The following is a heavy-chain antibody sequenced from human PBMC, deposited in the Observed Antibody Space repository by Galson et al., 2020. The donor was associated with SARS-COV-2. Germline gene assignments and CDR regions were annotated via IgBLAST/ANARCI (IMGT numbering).Heavy chain of an antibody. CDR1: GYTFSDYW. V-gene: IGHV5-51*01. CDR3: ARNVEYSSSSGADY. J-gene: IGHJ4*02. CDR2: IYPGDSET. D-gene: IGHD6-6*01. Sequence: HGESLKISCKGSGYTFSDYWIAWVRQMPGKGLEWMGIIYPGDSETKYSPSFQGQVTISADKSINTAYLQWSSLKASDTAVYYCARNVEYSSSSGADYWGQGTLFTVSS.